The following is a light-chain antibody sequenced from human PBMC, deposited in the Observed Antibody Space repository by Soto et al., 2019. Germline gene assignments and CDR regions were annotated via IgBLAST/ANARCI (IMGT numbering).Light chain of an antibody. Sequence: EIVLTQSPGTLSLSPGQRATLSCRARESISRDYLAWYQQRLGQAPRLLIYGASSGATGIPDRFSGSGSGTDFTLTSSRLEPEDFEIYYCQQYVGVPYTVGQGTKLEIK. CDR3: QQYVGVPYT. V-gene: IGKV3-20*01. J-gene: IGKJ2*01. CDR1: ESISRDY. CDR2: GAS.